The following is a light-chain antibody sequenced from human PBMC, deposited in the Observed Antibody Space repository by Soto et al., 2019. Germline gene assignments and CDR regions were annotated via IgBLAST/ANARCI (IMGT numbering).Light chain of an antibody. CDR3: QQYGTSPRT. Sequence: EIVLTQSPGTLSLSPGKRATLSCRASQSVRNNYLAWYQQRPGQAPRLLIYAASSRATGIPDRFSGSGSGTDFTLTISRLEPEDFAVYYCQQYGTSPRTFGQGTKVEIK. CDR1: QSVRNNY. J-gene: IGKJ1*01. V-gene: IGKV3-20*01. CDR2: AAS.